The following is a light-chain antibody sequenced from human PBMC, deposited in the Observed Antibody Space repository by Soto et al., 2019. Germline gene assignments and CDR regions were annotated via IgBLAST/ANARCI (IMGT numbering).Light chain of an antibody. CDR2: GAS. CDR3: QQYNNWPGT. J-gene: IGKJ1*01. Sequence: EIVMTQSPATLSVSPGERATISCRASQSVSSNLAWYQQKPGQAPRLLIYGASTRATGIPARFSGSVSGTEFTLTISSLQSEDFAVYYCQQYNNWPGTFGQGTKV. V-gene: IGKV3-15*01. CDR1: QSVSSN.